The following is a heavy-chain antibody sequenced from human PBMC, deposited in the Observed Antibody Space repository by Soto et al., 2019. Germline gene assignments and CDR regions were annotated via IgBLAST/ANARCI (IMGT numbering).Heavy chain of an antibody. J-gene: IGHJ6*02. D-gene: IGHD2-2*01. CDR3: ARDWGLIVVPTVYGMDV. Sequence: QVRLVESGGGLVKPGGSLRLSCAASGFSFSDYYMSWIRQAPGKGLEWISYISVDSTYTNYADSVKGRFTISRDTAKKSLYLHLHSLRDDDTAVYYCARDWGLIVVPTVYGMDVWGQGTPVTVS. V-gene: IGHV3-11*05. CDR1: GFSFSDYY. CDR2: ISVDSTYT.